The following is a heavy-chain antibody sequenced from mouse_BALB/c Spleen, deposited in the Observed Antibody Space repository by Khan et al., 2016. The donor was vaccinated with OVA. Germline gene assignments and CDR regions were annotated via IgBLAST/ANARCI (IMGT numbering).Heavy chain of an antibody. CDR3: ARREYYRSFDY. Sequence: QIQLVQSGPELKKPGETVKISCMASGYTFTNYGMDWVKQAPGKGLKWMGWINTYTGEPTYADDFKGRFAFSLETSASTAYLQINNLKNEDTATYFCARREYYRSFDYWGQGTLVTVSA. V-gene: IGHV9-3-1*01. CDR1: GYTFTNYG. J-gene: IGHJ3*01. CDR2: INTYTGEP. D-gene: IGHD2-14*01.